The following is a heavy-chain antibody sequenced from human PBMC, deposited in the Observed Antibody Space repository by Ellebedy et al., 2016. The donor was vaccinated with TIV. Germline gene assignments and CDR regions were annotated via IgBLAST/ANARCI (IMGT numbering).Heavy chain of an antibody. CDR2: IIPIFGTA. V-gene: IGHV1-69*13. J-gene: IGHJ6*02. CDR1: GGTFSSYA. D-gene: IGHD6-6*01. Sequence: SVKVSXXASGGTFSSYAISWVRQAPGQGLEWMGGIIPIFGTANYAQKFQGRVTITADESTSTAYMELSSLRSEDTAVYYCARDFEYSSSFLGMDVWGQGTTVTVSS. CDR3: ARDFEYSSSFLGMDV.